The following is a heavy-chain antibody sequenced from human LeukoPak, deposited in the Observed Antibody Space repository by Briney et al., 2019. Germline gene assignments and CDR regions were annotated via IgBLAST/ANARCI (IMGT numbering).Heavy chain of an antibody. J-gene: IGHJ3*01. Sequence: SQTLSLTCAISGDSVSSNRATWNWIRQSPSRGLEWLGRTYYGSGWSIEYASSVRSRITIHSDTSRNQFSLQVTSVTPEDTAVYYCARSNEVGAFDVWGRGIMVIVSS. CDR3: ARSNEVGAFDV. D-gene: IGHD1-1*01. CDR1: GDSVSSNRAT. CDR2: TYYGSGWSI. V-gene: IGHV6-1*01.